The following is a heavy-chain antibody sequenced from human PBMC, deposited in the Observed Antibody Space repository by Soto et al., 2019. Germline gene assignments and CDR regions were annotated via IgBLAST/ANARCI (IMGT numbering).Heavy chain of an antibody. CDR2: INHRGST. D-gene: IGHD6-6*01. V-gene: IGHV4-34*01. CDR1: GGSFSNYY. Sequence: SETLSLTCAVYGGSFSNYYWSWIRQPPGKGLEWIGQINHRGSTNYNPSLKSRVTISVDTSRNQFSLHLNSVTPQDTAVYYCARGPSPLAYWGRGTVVTVSS. J-gene: IGHJ4*02. CDR3: ARGPSPLAY.